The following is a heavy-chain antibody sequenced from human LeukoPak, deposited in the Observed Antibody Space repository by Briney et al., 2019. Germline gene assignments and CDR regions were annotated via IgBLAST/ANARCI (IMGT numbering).Heavy chain of an antibody. J-gene: IGHJ4*02. CDR1: GFTFSNYA. CDR3: ARWKSLKGTFDY. V-gene: IGHV3-30*04. D-gene: IGHD1-7*01. CDR2: ISYDGNKK. Sequence: QAGGSPRLSCAASGFTFSNYAMNWVRQAPGKGLEWVAVISYDGNKKYYADSVKGRFTISRDNSKNTLYLQMNSLRAEDTAVYYCARWKSLKGTFDYWGQGTLVTVSS.